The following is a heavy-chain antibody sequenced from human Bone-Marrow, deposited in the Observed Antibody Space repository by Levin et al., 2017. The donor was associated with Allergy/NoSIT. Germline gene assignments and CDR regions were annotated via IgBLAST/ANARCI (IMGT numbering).Heavy chain of an antibody. Sequence: PGGSLRLSCKTSGYTFTTYYIHWVRQAPGQGLEWMGIINPGGEGTTYAQKFQDRVTMTRDASTRTFYMELSSLRSDDTAVYYCARGQGYCSGGVCYGGRQGAFDYWGQGTQVTVSS. D-gene: IGHD2-8*02. V-gene: IGHV1-46*01. CDR2: INPGGEGT. CDR3: ARGQGYCSGGVCYGGRQGAFDY. J-gene: IGHJ4*02. CDR1: GYTFTTYY.